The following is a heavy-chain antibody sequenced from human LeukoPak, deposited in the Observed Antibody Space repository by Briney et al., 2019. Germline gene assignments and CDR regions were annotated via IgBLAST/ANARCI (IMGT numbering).Heavy chain of an antibody. J-gene: IGHJ4*02. Sequence: GGSLRLSCAASGFTFSSYSMNWVRQAPGKGLEWVSYISSSSSTIYYADSVKGRFTITRDNAKNSLYLQMNSLRAEDTAVYYCAKTPDIVATRGLDYWGQGTLVTVSS. CDR2: ISSSSSTI. CDR1: GFTFSSYS. V-gene: IGHV3-48*04. D-gene: IGHD5-12*01. CDR3: AKTPDIVATRGLDY.